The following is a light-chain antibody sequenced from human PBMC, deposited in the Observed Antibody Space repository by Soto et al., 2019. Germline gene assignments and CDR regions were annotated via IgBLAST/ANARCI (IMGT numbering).Light chain of an antibody. CDR1: QSVSSNY. CDR3: QQYGSSPRT. Sequence: EIVLTQSPGTLSLSPGERATLSCRASQSVSSNYLAWYQQKPGQAPRPLIYAASSRATGIPDRFSGSGSGTDFTLTISGLDPEDFAVYYCQQYGSSPRTFGQGTKVEIK. J-gene: IGKJ1*01. V-gene: IGKV3-20*01. CDR2: AAS.